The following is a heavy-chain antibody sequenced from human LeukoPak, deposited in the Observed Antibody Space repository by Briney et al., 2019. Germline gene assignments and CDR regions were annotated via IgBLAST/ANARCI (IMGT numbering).Heavy chain of an antibody. D-gene: IGHD3-22*01. Sequence: SQTLSLTCAVSGGSISSGGYSWSWIRQPPGKGLEWIGYTYHSGSTYYNPSLKSRVTISVDRSKNQFSLKLSSVTAADTAVYYCARGSGGYYDSSGYLSAAFDIWGQGTMVTVSS. CDR3: ARGSGGYYDSSGYLSAAFDI. CDR2: TYHSGST. J-gene: IGHJ3*02. CDR1: GGSISSGGYS. V-gene: IGHV4-30-2*01.